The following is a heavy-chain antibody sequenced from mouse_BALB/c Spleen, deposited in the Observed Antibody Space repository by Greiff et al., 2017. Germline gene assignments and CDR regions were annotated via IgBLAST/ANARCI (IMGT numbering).Heavy chain of an antibody. D-gene: IGHD1-1*01. CDR1: GYTFTSYW. J-gene: IGHJ2*01. Sequence: VQLQQSGTVLARPGASVKMSCKASGYTFTSYWMHWVKQRPGQGLEWIGAIYPGNSDTSYNQKFKGKAKLTAVTSTSTAYMELSSLTNEDSAVYYCTREGTTVVATRYFDYWGQGTTLTVSS. CDR3: TREGTTVVATRYFDY. CDR2: IYPGNSDT. V-gene: IGHV1-5*01.